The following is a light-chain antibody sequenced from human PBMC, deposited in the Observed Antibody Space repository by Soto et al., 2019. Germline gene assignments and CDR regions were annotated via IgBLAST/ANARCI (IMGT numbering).Light chain of an antibody. CDR1: QSVSSSY. CDR3: QQYGSSPWT. Sequence: EIVLTQSPGTLYLSPGERATLSFRASQSVSSSYLAWYQQKPGQAPRLLIYGASSRATGIPDGFSGSGSGTDFNLTISRLEPEDFAVYYCQQYGSSPWTFGKGTRVDIK. V-gene: IGKV3-20*01. CDR2: GAS. J-gene: IGKJ1*01.